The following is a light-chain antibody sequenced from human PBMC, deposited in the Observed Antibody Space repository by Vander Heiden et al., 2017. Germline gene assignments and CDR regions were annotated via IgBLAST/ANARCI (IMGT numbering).Light chain of an antibody. V-gene: IGLV2-14*01. CDR1: SSDVGGYKY. J-gene: IGLJ1*01. Sequence: QSALPQPASVSGSPGQSITISCTGTSSDVGGYKYVSCYQQHPGKAPKLMIYDVSRRPSGVSNRFAGSKSGNTASLTISGLQAEDEADYYCSSYTSSSTLVFGTGTKVTVL. CDR2: DVS. CDR3: SSYTSSSTLV.